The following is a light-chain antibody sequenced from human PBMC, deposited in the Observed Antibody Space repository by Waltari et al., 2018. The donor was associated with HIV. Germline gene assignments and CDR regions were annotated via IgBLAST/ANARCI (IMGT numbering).Light chain of an antibody. J-gene: IGLJ2*01. CDR2: DVL. V-gene: IGLV2-11*01. CDR3: CSYGGTWTNVV. Sequence: QSALTQPRSVSGSPGQSVTISFTGTSGGFSNYNYVSWYQQHPGKAPKLILYDVLKRPSGVPDRFSGSKSGNTASLTISGLQADDEADYYCCSYGGTWTNVVFGGGTELTVL. CDR1: SGGFSNYNY.